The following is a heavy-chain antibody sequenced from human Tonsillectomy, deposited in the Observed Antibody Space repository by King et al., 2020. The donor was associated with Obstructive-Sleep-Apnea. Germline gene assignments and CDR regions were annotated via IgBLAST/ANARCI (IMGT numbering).Heavy chain of an antibody. CDR1: GGSISSYS. Sequence: QLQESGPGLVKPSETLSLTCTVSGGSISSYSWTWIRQPPGKGLEWIGYIYNTGSTNYNPSPKRRVTISIDTSKNQFSLRLSSVTAADTAVYYCARVWSTVVTNDAFDIWGQGTMVTVSS. CDR2: IYNTGST. D-gene: IGHD3-3*01. CDR3: ARVWSTVVTNDAFDI. V-gene: IGHV4-59*01. J-gene: IGHJ3*02.